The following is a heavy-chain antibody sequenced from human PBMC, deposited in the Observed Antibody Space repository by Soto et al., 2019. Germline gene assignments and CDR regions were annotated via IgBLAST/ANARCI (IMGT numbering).Heavy chain of an antibody. CDR3: ARALGYDFWSGYSHYYSYGMDV. Sequence: SETLSLTCAVYGGSFSGYYWSWIRQPPGKGLEWIGEINHSGSTNYNPSLKSRVTISVDTSKNQFSLKLSSVTAADTAVYYCARALGYDFWSGYSHYYSYGMDVWGQGTTVTVSS. CDR1: GGSFSGYY. CDR2: INHSGST. J-gene: IGHJ6*02. D-gene: IGHD3-3*01. V-gene: IGHV4-34*01.